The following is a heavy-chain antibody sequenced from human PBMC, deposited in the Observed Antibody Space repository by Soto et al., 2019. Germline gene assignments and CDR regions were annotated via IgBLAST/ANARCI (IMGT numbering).Heavy chain of an antibody. CDR3: AKDRFDYDSSAYYYDAFEI. CDR2: ISGSGGST. CDR1: GFTFSTYA. Sequence: GGSLRLSCAASGFTFSTYAMSWVRQAPGKGLEWVSAISGSGGSTYYADSVKGRFTISRDNSKNTLYLQMSSLRAEDTALYYCAKDRFDYDSSAYYYDAFEIWGQGTMVTVSS. V-gene: IGHV3-23*01. D-gene: IGHD3-22*01. J-gene: IGHJ3*02.